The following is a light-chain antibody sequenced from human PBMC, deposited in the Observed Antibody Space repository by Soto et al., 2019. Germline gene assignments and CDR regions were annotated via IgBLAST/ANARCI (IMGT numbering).Light chain of an antibody. CDR2: EVS. CDR1: SSDVGAYNY. Sequence: QSALTQPASVSGSPGQSITISCTATSSDVGAYNYVSWYQQHPGKAPKLLIFEVSDRPSGVSNRFSGSKSGNTASLTISGLQAEDEADYWCTSYTTSSTLWVFGGGTKLTVL. V-gene: IGLV2-14*01. CDR3: TSYTTSSTLWV. J-gene: IGLJ3*02.